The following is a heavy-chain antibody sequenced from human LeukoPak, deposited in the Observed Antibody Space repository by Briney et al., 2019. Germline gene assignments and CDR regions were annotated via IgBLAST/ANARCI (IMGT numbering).Heavy chain of an antibody. CDR1: GFTFGDYA. CDR3: TRFVYSSSYNWFDP. CDR2: IRSKAYGGTT. Sequence: GGSLRLSCTASGFTFGDYAMSWFRQAPGKGLEWVGFIRSKAYGGTTEYAASVKGRFTISRDDSKSIAYLQMNSLKTEDTAVYYCTRFVYSSSYNWFDPWGQGTLVTVSS. V-gene: IGHV3-49*03. D-gene: IGHD6-6*01. J-gene: IGHJ5*02.